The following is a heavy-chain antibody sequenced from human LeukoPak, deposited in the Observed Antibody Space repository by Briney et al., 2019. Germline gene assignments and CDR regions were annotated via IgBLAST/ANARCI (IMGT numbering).Heavy chain of an antibody. CDR2: VSGSGDRM. CDR1: GFTSSSYA. D-gene: IGHD6-13*01. V-gene: IGHV3-23*01. Sequence: GGSLRLSCAASGFTSSSYALNWVRQAPGKGLEWVATVSGSGDRMYHADSVKGRFTISRDSSKNTIYLQMNSLRAEDTALYYCAKAAAAPGFDFWGQGTLVTVSS. CDR3: AKAAAAPGFDF. J-gene: IGHJ4*02.